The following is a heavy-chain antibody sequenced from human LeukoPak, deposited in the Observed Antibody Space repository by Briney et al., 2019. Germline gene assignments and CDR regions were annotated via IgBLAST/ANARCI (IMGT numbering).Heavy chain of an antibody. Sequence: SETLSLTCTVSGGSISSYYWSWIRQPAGKGLEWIGRIYTSGSTNYNPSLKSRVTISVDKSKNQFSLKLSPVTAADTAVYYCARRSDRGYDFDYWGQGTLVTVSS. CDR2: IYTSGST. D-gene: IGHD5-12*01. CDR3: ARRSDRGYDFDY. V-gene: IGHV4-4*07. J-gene: IGHJ4*02. CDR1: GGSISSYY.